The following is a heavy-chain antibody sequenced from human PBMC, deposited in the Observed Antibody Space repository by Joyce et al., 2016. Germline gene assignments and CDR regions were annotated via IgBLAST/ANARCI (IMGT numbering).Heavy chain of an antibody. D-gene: IGHD3-10*02. J-gene: IGHJ4*02. CDR2: ISYGWST. CDR1: NDSVSTNNLY. CDR3: AGDNAPMIGGY. V-gene: IGHV4-39*07. Sequence: QLQLQESGPGLVKPSETLYLICTVSNDSVSTNNLYWGWFRQPPGKGLEWIGSISYGWSTYYNPSLKSRVTMSVDTSQNQFSLKVKSVTAADTAVYYCAGDNAPMIGGYCGQGTLVTVSS.